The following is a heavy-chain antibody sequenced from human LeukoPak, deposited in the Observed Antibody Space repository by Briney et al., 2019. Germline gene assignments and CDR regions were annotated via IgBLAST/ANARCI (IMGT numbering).Heavy chain of an antibody. J-gene: IGHJ3*02. CDR3: ARDYGDVGAFDI. CDR1: GFTFSTYL. Sequence: PGGSLRLSCAASGFTFSTYLMSWVRQAPGKGLEWVANIKQDGSEKYYVDSVKGRFTVSRDNAKNSLYLQVNSLRAEDTAVYYCARDYGDVGAFDIWGQGTMVTVSS. V-gene: IGHV3-7*01. CDR2: IKQDGSEK. D-gene: IGHD7-27*01.